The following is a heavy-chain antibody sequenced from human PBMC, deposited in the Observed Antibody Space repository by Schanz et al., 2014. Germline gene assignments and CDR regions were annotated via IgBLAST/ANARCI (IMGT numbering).Heavy chain of an antibody. CDR3: AKDAPYPFDL. V-gene: IGHV3-23*04. Sequence: GQLVESGGGLVQPGGSPRLSCAASGFTFSTHAMSWVRQAPGKGLEWVSSISGDHRNTFYADSVKGRFTISRDNSKNPLYLQMNSLRAEDTAIYYCAKDAPYPFDLWGRGTLITVSS. J-gene: IGHJ2*01. CDR1: GFTFSTHA. CDR2: ISGDHRNT.